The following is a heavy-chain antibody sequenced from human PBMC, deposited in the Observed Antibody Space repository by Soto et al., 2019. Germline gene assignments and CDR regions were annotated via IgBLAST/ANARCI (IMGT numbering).Heavy chain of an antibody. CDR3: ARGGIWGVSWNWFDT. V-gene: IGHV3-13*01. D-gene: IGHD3-10*01. J-gene: IGHJ5*02. CDR2: IDSAGDA. Sequence: PGGSLRLSCAASGFTFSSHDMHWVRQVTGKGLEWVSGIDSAGDAKYPASVKGRFTISRENAKNSLHLQMNSLRAGDTAVYYCARGGIWGVSWNWFDTWGQGTLVTSPQ. CDR1: GFTFSSHD.